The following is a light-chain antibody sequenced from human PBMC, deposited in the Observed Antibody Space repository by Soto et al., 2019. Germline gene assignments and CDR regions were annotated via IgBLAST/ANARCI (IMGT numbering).Light chain of an antibody. CDR2: EVS. J-gene: IGLJ2*01. CDR1: SSDVGGYNY. V-gene: IGLV2-14*01. Sequence: QSALTQPASVSGSPGQSITISCTGTSSDVGGYNYVSWYQQHPGKAPKLMIYEVSNRPSGVSNRFSGSKSGNTASLTISGLQAEDEADYYCSSYTSSSTTFVVFGGGTKLTVL. CDR3: SSYTSSSTTFVV.